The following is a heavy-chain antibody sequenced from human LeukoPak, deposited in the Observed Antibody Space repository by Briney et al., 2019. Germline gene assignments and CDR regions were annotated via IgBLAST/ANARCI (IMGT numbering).Heavy chain of an antibody. CDR3: ARIVSGSAVAGVFNWFDP. J-gene: IGHJ5*02. CDR2: ISAYNGNT. D-gene: IGHD6-19*01. CDR1: GYTFTSYG. V-gene: IGHV1-18*01. Sequence: ASVKVSCKASGYTFTSYGISWVRQAPGQGLEWMGWISAYNGNTNYAQKLQGRVTMTTDTSTSTAYMELRSLRSGDTAVYYCARIVSGSAVAGVFNWFDPWGQGTLVTVSS.